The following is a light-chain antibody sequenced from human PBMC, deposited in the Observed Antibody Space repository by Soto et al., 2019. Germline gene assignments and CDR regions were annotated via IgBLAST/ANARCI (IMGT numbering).Light chain of an antibody. CDR1: QTITGY. Sequence: DIQMTQSPSSLSASVGDRVIITCRASQTITGYLNWYQHRPGKAPKLLNYAASILQNGVPSRFSGSGSGTDCTLTMNSQQPEDFATYYCQQSHGIPYTFGQGKKREIK. J-gene: IGKJ2*01. CDR2: AAS. CDR3: QQSHGIPYT. V-gene: IGKV1-39*01.